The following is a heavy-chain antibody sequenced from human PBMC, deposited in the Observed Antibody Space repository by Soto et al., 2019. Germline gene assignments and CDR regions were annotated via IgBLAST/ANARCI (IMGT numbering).Heavy chain of an antibody. Sequence: QVQLVQSGAEVKKPGASVKVPCEASGYAFTSYFIHWVRQAPGQGLEWMGMINPGDGSTRYEQKVQGRVTVTRDTSTGSVYMELSSLRSEDTAFYYCARSIAVVGRVAFDYWGQGTLVTVSS. CDR3: ARSIAVVGRVAFDY. CDR1: GYAFTSYF. V-gene: IGHV1-46*01. J-gene: IGHJ4*02. CDR2: INPGDGST. D-gene: IGHD6-19*01.